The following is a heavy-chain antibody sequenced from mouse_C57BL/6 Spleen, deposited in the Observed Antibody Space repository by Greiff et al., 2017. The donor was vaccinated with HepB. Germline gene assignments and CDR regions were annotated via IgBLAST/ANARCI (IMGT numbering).Heavy chain of an antibody. CDR1: GYSITSGYY. D-gene: IGHD1-1*01. CDR3: ARDRMTTVPWYFDV. J-gene: IGHJ1*03. CDR2: ISYDGSN. V-gene: IGHV3-6*01. Sequence: EVQLQESGPGLVKPSQSLSLTCSVTGYSITSGYYWNWIRQFPGNKLEWMGYISYDGSNNYNPSLKNRISITRDTSKNQFFLKLNSVTTEDTATYYCARDRMTTVPWYFDVWGTGTTVTVSS.